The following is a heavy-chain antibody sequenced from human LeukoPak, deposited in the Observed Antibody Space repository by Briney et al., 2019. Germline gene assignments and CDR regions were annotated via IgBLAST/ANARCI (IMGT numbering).Heavy chain of an antibody. CDR1: GDSISTYY. CDR2: IYYSGTT. Sequence: PSETLSLTCTVSGDSISTYYWSWIRKPPGNGLEWIGYIYYSGTTNYNPSLKSRVTISVDTSKNQFSLTLSSVTAADTAVYYCARGVYGSGYFFDYWGQGTLVTVSS. J-gene: IGHJ4*02. CDR3: ARGVYGSGYFFDY. V-gene: IGHV4-59*01. D-gene: IGHD3-10*01.